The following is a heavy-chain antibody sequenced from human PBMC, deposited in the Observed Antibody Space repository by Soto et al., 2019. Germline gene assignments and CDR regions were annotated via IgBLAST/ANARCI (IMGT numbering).Heavy chain of an antibody. J-gene: IGHJ6*02. V-gene: IGHV3-11*06. D-gene: IGHD2-2*01. CDR2: ISSSSSYT. CDR1: GFTFRDYY. Sequence: GGSLRLSCAASGFTFRDYYMSWIRQAPGKGLGWVSYISSSSSYTNYADSVKGRFTISRDNAKNSLYLQMNSLRAEDTAVYYCARGGSKEYSASWADVWGQGTTVTVYS. CDR3: ARGGSKEYSASWADV.